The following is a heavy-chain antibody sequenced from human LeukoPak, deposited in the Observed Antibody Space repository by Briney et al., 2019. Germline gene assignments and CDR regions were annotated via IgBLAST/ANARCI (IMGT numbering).Heavy chain of an antibody. J-gene: IGHJ4*02. CDR1: GYTFTSYY. V-gene: IGHV1-46*01. D-gene: IGHD6-13*01. CDR2: ITTSGGST. CDR3: ARVRTIAAVGPDFDY. Sequence: ASVKVSCKSSGYTFTSYYMHWVRQAPGQGLEWMGIITTSGGSTNYAQNFQGRVTMTRDTSTSTVYMELTSLGFEDTAVYYCARVRTIAAVGPDFDYWGQGTLVPVSS.